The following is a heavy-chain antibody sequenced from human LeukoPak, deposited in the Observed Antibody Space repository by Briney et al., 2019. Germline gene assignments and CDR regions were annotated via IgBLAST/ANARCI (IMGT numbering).Heavy chain of an antibody. CDR2: IHPSGML. CDR1: GASFSSGDQY. D-gene: IGHD3-22*01. Sequence: PSETLSLTCTVPGASFSSGDQYWNWIRQSPGKGLEWIGSIHPSGMLYNSPSLESRVTISIDTSKNQFSLNLNSVTAADTAVYFCSRGLDSRKLGYWGQGTLVTVSS. V-gene: IGHV4-31*03. J-gene: IGHJ4*02. CDR3: SRGLDSRKLGY.